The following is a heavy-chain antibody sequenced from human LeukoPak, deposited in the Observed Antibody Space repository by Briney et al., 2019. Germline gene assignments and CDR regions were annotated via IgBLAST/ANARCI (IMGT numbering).Heavy chain of an antibody. CDR2: IKQDGSEK. J-gene: IGHJ4*02. D-gene: IGHD5-24*01. Sequence: GGSLRLSCAPSGLTFRTYWISWVRQAPGQGLEWVANIKQDGSEKYYADSVTGRFTISRDNAKNSLYLQMNSLRAEDTAVYYCANGDGFDFWGQGTLVTVPS. CDR3: ANGDGFDF. V-gene: IGHV3-7*01. CDR1: GLTFRTYW.